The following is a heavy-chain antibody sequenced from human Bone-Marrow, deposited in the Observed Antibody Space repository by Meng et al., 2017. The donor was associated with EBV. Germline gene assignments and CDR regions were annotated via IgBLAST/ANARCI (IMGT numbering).Heavy chain of an antibody. D-gene: IGHD3-10*01. J-gene: IGHJ4*02. CDR3: ASESGRGFTPDY. CDR2: LIPMSGAP. CDR1: GGTFRSDA. V-gene: IGHV1-69*01. Sequence: QVKLAQSGAGVKKPGSSVKVSCRTSGGTFRSDAVSWVRQAPGQGLEWMGGLIPMSGAPHYAQKFQDRVTIIADESTSTHSMELNNLRFEDTAMYYCASESGRGFTPDYWGQGTLVTVSS.